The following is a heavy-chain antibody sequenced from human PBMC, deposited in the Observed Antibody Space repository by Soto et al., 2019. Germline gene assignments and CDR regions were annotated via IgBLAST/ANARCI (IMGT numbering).Heavy chain of an antibody. V-gene: IGHV3-74*01. D-gene: IGHD2-2*01. Sequence: GGSLRLSCAASGFTFSSYWMHWVRLAPGKGLVWVSRINSDGSSTSYADSVKGRFTISRDNAKNTLYLQMNSLRAEDTAVYYCARGGRYCSSTSCYVADYYYYMDVWGKGTTVTVSS. CDR3: ARGGRYCSSTSCYVADYYYYMDV. J-gene: IGHJ6*03. CDR1: GFTFSSYW. CDR2: INSDGSST.